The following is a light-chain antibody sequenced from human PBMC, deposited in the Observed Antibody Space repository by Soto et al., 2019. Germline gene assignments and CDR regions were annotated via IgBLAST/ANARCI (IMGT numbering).Light chain of an antibody. CDR2: STN. CDR1: SGSVSTSYY. J-gene: IGLJ3*02. Sequence: QTVVTQEPSFSVSPGRTVTLTCGLSSGSVSTSYYPSWYQQTPGQAPRTLIYSTNTRSSGVPARFSGSILGNKAALTITGAQADDASAYYGVLYMGSGQGVFGGGTKVTVL. CDR3: VLYMGSGQGV. V-gene: IGLV8-61*01.